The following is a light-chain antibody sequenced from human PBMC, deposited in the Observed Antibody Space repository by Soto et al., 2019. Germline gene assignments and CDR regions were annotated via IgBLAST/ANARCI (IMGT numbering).Light chain of an antibody. Sequence: DIQMTQSPSTLSASVGDRVTITCRASLSISTWLAWYQQKPGKAPKLLIYKASSLESGVPSRFSGSGSGTEFTLTISSLQPDDSATYYCQHYDNSRLTFGGGTKVEIK. CDR2: KAS. V-gene: IGKV1-5*03. CDR1: LSISTW. CDR3: QHYDNSRLT. J-gene: IGKJ4*01.